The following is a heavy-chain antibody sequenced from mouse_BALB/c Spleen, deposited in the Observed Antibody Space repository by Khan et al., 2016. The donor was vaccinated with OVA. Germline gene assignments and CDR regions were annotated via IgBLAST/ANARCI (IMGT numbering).Heavy chain of an antibody. D-gene: IGHD2-10*01. CDR1: GHTFTNFG. CDR2: INTYTGEP. CDR3: ARPPYFSYAMDN. V-gene: IGHV9-3-1*01. J-gene: IGHJ4*01. Sequence: VQLQESGPELKKPGETVKISCKASGHTFTNFGMNWVKQAPGKGLKWMGWINTYTGEPTYADDFNGRFAFSLAASASTAYLQINNLTNEDTATYFCARPPYFSYAMDNWGQGTSGTVSS.